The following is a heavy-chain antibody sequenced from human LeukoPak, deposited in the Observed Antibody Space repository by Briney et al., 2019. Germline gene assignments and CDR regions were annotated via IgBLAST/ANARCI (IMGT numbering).Heavy chain of an antibody. CDR1: GFTFSSYS. CDR2: ISSSSSYI. V-gene: IGHV3-21*04. D-gene: IGHD6-13*01. Sequence: GGSLRLSCAASGFTFSSYSMNWVRQAPGKGLEWVSSISSSSSYIYYADSVKGRFTISRDNAKNSLYLQMNSLRAEDTAVYYCARDGSESSSWYYWGQGTLVTVSS. J-gene: IGHJ4*02. CDR3: ARDGSESSSWYY.